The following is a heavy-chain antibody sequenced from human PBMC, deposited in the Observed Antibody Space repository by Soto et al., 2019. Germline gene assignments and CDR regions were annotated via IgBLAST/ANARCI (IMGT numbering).Heavy chain of an antibody. CDR3: AREPEGYYDSSGYFDY. D-gene: IGHD3-22*01. CDR2: IYYSGST. V-gene: IGHV4-59*01. J-gene: IGHJ4*02. Sequence: SETLSLTCTVSGGSISSYYWSWIRQPPGKGLEWIGYIYYSGSTNHNPSLKSRVTISVDTSKNQFSLKLSSVTAADTAVYYCAREPEGYYDSSGYFDYWGQRTLVTVSS. CDR1: GGSISSYY.